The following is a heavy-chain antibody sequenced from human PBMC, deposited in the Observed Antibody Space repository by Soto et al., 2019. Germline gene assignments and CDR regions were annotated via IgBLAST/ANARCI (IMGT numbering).Heavy chain of an antibody. Sequence: PSETLSLTCAVYGGSFSGYYWSWIRQHPGKGLEWIGEINHSGSTNYNPSLKSRVTISVDTSKNQFSLKLSSVTAADTAVYYCARGFYRSLSYYYMDVWGKGTTVTVSS. CDR3: ARGFYRSLSYYYMDV. D-gene: IGHD1-26*01. J-gene: IGHJ6*03. CDR2: INHSGST. CDR1: GGSFSGYY. V-gene: IGHV4-34*01.